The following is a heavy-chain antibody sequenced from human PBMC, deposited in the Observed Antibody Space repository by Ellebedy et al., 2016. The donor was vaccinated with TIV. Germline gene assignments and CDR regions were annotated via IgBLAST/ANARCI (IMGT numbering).Heavy chain of an antibody. J-gene: IGHJ5*02. V-gene: IGHV3-7*03. CDR1: GFTFRNYW. CDR2: TKQDGREK. Sequence: GESLKISCAASGFTFRNYWMSWVRQAPGKGLEWVANTKQDGREKHYVDAVKGRFTISRDNAKNSLYLQMKGLRAEDTAIYYCKREVYGDYPVFDPWGQGTLVTVSS. CDR3: KREVYGDYPVFDP. D-gene: IGHD4-17*01.